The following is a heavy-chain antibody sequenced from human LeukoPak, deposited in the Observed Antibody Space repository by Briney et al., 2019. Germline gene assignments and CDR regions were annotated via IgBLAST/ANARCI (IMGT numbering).Heavy chain of an antibody. CDR1: GFTFSSYA. J-gene: IGHJ6*03. CDR3: SRVYDSPYYYYYCYMDV. CDR2: MRSKAFGGTT. V-gene: IGHV3-49*04. Sequence: GGSLRLSCAASGFTFSSYAMSWVRQAPGKGLEWVGFMRSKAFGGTTQYAAFVKGRFTISGDDSQSIAYLQMNSLKTEDTAVYYCSRVYDSPYYYYYCYMDVWGKGTMVTISS. D-gene: IGHD5/OR15-5a*01.